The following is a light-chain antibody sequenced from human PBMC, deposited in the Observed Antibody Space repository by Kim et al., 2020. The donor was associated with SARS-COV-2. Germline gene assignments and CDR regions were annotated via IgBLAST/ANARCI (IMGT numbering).Light chain of an antibody. J-gene: IGLJ2*01. CDR3: SSYAGSNNLV. V-gene: IGLV2-8*01. Sequence: GQSVTISWTGTSSDLGGYNYVSWYQQHHGKAPKLMFYAVSKRPSGVPDRFSGSKSGNTASLTVSVLQAEDEADYYRSSYAGSNNLVFGGGTQLTVL. CDR2: AVS. CDR1: SSDLGGYNY.